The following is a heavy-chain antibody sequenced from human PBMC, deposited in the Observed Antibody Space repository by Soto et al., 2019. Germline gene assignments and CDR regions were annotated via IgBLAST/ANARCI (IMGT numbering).Heavy chain of an antibody. Sequence: ASVKVSCKASGYTFTSYYMHWVRQAPGQGLEWMGIINPSGGSTSYAQKFQGRVTMTRDTSTSTVYMELSSLRSEDTAVYYCARVWYYYDSSGYNHDAFDTWGQGTMVTVSS. CDR2: INPSGGST. D-gene: IGHD3-22*01. CDR1: GYTFTSYY. V-gene: IGHV1-46*03. CDR3: ARVWYYYDSSGYNHDAFDT. J-gene: IGHJ3*02.